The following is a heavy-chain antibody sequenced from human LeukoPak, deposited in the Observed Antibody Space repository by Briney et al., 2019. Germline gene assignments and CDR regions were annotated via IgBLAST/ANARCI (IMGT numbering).Heavy chain of an antibody. Sequence: ASVKVSCEASGYTFTSYDINWVRQATGQGLEWMGWMNPNSGNTGYAQKFQGRVTITRNTSISTAYMELSSLRSEGTAVYYCARGGVLRFLEWDYNWFDPWGQGTLVTVSS. CDR1: GYTFTSYD. D-gene: IGHD3-3*01. CDR2: MNPNSGNT. CDR3: ARGGVLRFLEWDYNWFDP. V-gene: IGHV1-8*03. J-gene: IGHJ5*02.